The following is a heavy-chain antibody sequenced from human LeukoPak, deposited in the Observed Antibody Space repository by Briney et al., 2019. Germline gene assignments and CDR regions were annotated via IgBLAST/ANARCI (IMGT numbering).Heavy chain of an antibody. J-gene: IGHJ4*02. D-gene: IGHD2-15*01. CDR1: AFTFSNYW. CDR2: TKEDGSEI. Sequence: GGSLRLSCAASAFTFSNYWMSWVRQAPGKGLEWVANTKEDGSEINYVDSVKGRFTIYRDNAKNSLYLQMNSLRVDDTAVYYCARDRGYSTFDYWGQGTLVTVSS. CDR3: ARDRGYSTFDY. V-gene: IGHV3-7*01.